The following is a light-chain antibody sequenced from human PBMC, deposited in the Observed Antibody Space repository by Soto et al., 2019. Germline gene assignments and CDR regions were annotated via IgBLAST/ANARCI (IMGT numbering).Light chain of an antibody. J-gene: IGKJ4*01. CDR1: QSISSW. Sequence: DIQMTQSPSTLSASVGDRVTITCRASQSISSWLAWYQQKPGKAPKLLIYKASSLEGGVPSRFSGSGRGTEFTLSISGLQPDDFATYYCQQYNSYTLTFGGGTKVEIK. V-gene: IGKV1-5*03. CDR2: KAS. CDR3: QQYNSYTLT.